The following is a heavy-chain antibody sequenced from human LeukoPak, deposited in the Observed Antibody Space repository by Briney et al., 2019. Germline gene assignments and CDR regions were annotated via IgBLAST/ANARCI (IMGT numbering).Heavy chain of an antibody. V-gene: IGHV3-21*01. Sequence: GGSLRLSCAASGFTFSSYSMTWVRQAPGKGLEWVSSISSSSSYIYYADSVKGRFTISRDNAKNSLYLQMNSLRAEDTAVYYCARHAVDPWDLEGPRPFDYWGQGTLVTVSS. CDR2: ISSSSSYI. D-gene: IGHD1-26*01. CDR3: ARHAVDPWDLEGPRPFDY. J-gene: IGHJ4*02. CDR1: GFTFSSYS.